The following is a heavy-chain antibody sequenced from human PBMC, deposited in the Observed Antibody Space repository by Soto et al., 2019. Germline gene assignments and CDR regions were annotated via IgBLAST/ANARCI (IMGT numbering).Heavy chain of an antibody. CDR3: ARVPLTVVYPGNYYYGMDV. CDR2: IIPIFGTA. Sequence: GASVKVSCKASGGTFSSYAISWVRQAPGQGLEWMGGIIPIFGTANYAQKFQGRVTITADESTSTAYMELSSLRSEDTAVYYCARVPLTVVYPGNYYYGMDVWGQGTTVTVSS. CDR1: GGTFSSYA. J-gene: IGHJ6*02. V-gene: IGHV1-69*13. D-gene: IGHD2-15*01.